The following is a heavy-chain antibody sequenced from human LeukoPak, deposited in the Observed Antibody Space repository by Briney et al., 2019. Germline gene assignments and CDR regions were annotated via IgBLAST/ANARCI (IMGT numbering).Heavy chain of an antibody. CDR2: ISWNSGSI. Sequence: GRSLRLSCAASGFTFDDYAMHWVRHAPGKGLEWVSGISWNSGSIGYADSVKGRFTIYRDNAKNSMYMQMNSLRAEDTALYYCAKEIAVAGTSHYFDYWGQGTLVTVSS. CDR1: GFTFDDYA. J-gene: IGHJ4*02. V-gene: IGHV3-9*01. CDR3: AKEIAVAGTSHYFDY. D-gene: IGHD6-19*01.